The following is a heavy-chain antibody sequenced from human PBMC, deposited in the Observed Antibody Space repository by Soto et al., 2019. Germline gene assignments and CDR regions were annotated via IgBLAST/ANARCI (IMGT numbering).Heavy chain of an antibody. CDR3: ARAPSYDILTGYHPSDY. D-gene: IGHD3-9*01. CDR1: GYTFSSYY. J-gene: IGHJ4*02. V-gene: IGHV1-46*03. CDR2: INPSGGST. Sequence: ASVKVSCKASGYTFSSYYMHWVRQAPGQGLEWMGIINPSGGSTSYAQRFQGRVTMTRDTSTSTVYMELSSLRSEDTAVYYCARAPSYDILTGYHPSDYWGQGTLVTVSS.